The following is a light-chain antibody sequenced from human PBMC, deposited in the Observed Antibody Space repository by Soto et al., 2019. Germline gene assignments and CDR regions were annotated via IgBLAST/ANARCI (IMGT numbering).Light chain of an antibody. J-gene: IGKJ1*01. Sequence: EIVMTQSQATLSVSPGERATLSCRASQRVSSNLAWYQQKPGQAPRLLIYGASTRATGIPARFSGSGSGTEFTLTISSLQSEDFAVYYCQQYNNWPPWTFGQVTKVEIK. CDR1: QRVSSN. CDR3: QQYNNWPPWT. CDR2: GAS. V-gene: IGKV3-15*01.